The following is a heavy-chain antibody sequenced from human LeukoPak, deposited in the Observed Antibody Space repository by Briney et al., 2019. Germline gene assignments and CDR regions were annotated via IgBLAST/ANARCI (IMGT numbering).Heavy chain of an antibody. Sequence: SETLSLTCTVSGGSISSHYWSWIRQPPQKGLEWIGCSGHSGSTNYNPSLKRRVSISVDTSKKQFYLKLRSVTAADAAVYYCATMIRGVINPYGMDVWGPGTTVTVSS. D-gene: IGHD3-10*01. V-gene: IGHV4-59*11. CDR2: SGHSGST. CDR1: GGSISSHY. CDR3: ATMIRGVINPYGMDV. J-gene: IGHJ6*02.